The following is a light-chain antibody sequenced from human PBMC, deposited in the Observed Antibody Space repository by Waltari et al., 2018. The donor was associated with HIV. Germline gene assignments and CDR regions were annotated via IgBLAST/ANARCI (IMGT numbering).Light chain of an antibody. CDR3: CSYAGTYTYV. J-gene: IGLJ1*01. CDR2: EVF. Sequence: QSALTQTRSVSGSPGQSVTISCTGTASDRGYFDYVSWYQQYPGKAPQVIIYEVFQRPSGVPDRFTASKSGITASLTISGLQDEDEADYYCCSYAGTYTYVFGSGTTVTVL. V-gene: IGLV2-11*01. CDR1: ASDRGYFDY.